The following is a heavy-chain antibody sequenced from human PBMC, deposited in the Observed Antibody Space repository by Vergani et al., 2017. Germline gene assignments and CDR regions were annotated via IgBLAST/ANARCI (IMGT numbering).Heavy chain of an antibody. CDR3: AKDFIVVVVAATGWGFDY. J-gene: IGHJ4*02. D-gene: IGHD2-15*01. CDR1: GFTFSSYC. V-gene: IGHV3-30*02. Sequence: QVQLVESGGGVVQPGGSLRLSCAASGFTFSSYCMHWVRQAPGKGLEWVAFIRYDGSNKYYADSVKGRFTISRDNSKNTLYLQMNSLRAEDTAVYYCAKDFIVVVVAATGWGFDYWGQGTLVTVSS. CDR2: IRYDGSNK.